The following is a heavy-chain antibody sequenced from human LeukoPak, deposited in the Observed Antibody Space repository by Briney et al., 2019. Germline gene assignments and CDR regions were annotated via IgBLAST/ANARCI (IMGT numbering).Heavy chain of an antibody. CDR2: ISGSGGST. CDR1: GFTFSSYA. CDR3: AKLPGLLWFGELSSWFDP. Sequence: GGSLGLSCAASGFTFSSYAMSWVRQAPGKGLEWVSAISGSGGSTYYADSVKGRFTISRDNSKNALYLQMNSLRAEDTAVYYCAKLPGLLWFGELSSWFDPWGQGTLVTVSS. J-gene: IGHJ5*02. D-gene: IGHD3-10*01. V-gene: IGHV3-23*01.